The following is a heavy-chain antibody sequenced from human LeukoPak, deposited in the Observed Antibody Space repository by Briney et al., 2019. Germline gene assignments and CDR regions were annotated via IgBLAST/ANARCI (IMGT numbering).Heavy chain of an antibody. V-gene: IGHV3-33*01. CDR1: GFTFSSYG. CDR3: ARESMVRGVQYLFAY. D-gene: IGHD3-10*01. J-gene: IGHJ4*02. CDR2: IWYDGSNK. Sequence: GRSLRLSCAASGFTFSSYGMHWVRQAPGKGLEWVAVIWYDGSNKYYADSVKGRFTISRDNSKNTLYLQMNSLRAEDTAVYYCARESMVRGVQYLFAYWGQGTLVTVSS.